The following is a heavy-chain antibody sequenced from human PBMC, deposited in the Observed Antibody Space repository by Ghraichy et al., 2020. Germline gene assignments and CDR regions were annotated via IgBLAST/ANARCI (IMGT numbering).Heavy chain of an antibody. J-gene: IGHJ6*03. Sequence: SETLSLTCTVSGGSISNYYWSWIRQPAGKGLEWIGRIYGSGSTNYNPSLKSRVTMSVDTSKNQFSLRLTSVTAADTAIYYCATGEAGWSSKNHQYYYYYYMDVWGKGTTVTVSS. CDR1: GGSISNYY. D-gene: IGHD1-14*01. CDR2: IYGSGST. V-gene: IGHV4-4*07. CDR3: ATGEAGWSSKNHQYYYYYYMDV.